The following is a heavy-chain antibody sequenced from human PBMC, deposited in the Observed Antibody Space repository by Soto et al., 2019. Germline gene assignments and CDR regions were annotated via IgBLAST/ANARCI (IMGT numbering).Heavy chain of an antibody. Sequence: GASVKVSCKASGYTLTSYGISWVRQAPGQGLEWMGWISAYSYKATYAQKFQDRVTMTVDRSTSTVYMELRSLTSDDTAVYYCARDNSGDFWSGYSHYNFDHWRQRTLVTVPS. J-gene: IGHJ4*02. CDR1: GYTLTSYG. V-gene: IGHV1-18*01. CDR2: ISAYSYKA. D-gene: IGHD3-3*01. CDR3: ARDNSGDFWSGYSHYNFDH.